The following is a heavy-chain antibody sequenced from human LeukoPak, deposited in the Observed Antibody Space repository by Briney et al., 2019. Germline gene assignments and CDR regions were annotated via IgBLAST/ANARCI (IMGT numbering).Heavy chain of an antibody. D-gene: IGHD1-26*01. CDR2: IYYSGST. J-gene: IGHJ4*02. V-gene: IGHV4-59*08. Sequence: PSETLSLTCTVSGGSISSYYWSWIRQPPGKGLEWIGYIYYSGSTNYNPSLKSRVTISVDTSKNQFSLKLSSVTAADTAVCYCARHLSGSPPLGYFDYWGQGTLVTVSS. CDR1: GGSISSYY. CDR3: ARHLSGSPPLGYFDY.